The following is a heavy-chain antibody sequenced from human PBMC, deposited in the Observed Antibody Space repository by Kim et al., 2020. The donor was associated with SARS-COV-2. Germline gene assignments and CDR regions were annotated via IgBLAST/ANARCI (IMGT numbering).Heavy chain of an antibody. D-gene: IGHD3-3*01. CDR3: ARRAITIFGVVIITRHEDFDI. J-gene: IGHJ3*02. CDR2: IYYSGST. V-gene: IGHV4-39*01. Sequence: SETLSLTCTVSGGSISSSSYYWGWIRQPPGKGLEWIGSIYYSGSTYYNPSLKSRVTISVDTSKNQFSLKLSSVTAADTAVYYCARRAITIFGVVIITRHEDFDIWGRGTLVTVSS. CDR1: GGSISSSSYY.